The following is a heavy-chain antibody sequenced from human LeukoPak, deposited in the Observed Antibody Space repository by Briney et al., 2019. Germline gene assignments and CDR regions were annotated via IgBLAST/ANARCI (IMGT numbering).Heavy chain of an antibody. CDR3: ARESTGFGEFVWFDP. D-gene: IGHD3-10*01. V-gene: IGHV4-59*11. J-gene: IGHJ5*02. Sequence: PSETLSLTCTVSGGSITSHYWSWIRQPPGKGPEWIGYIYYSGSTHYNPSLKSRVTISVDTSKNQFSLKLSSVTAADTAVYYCARESTGFGEFVWFDPWGQGTLVTVSS. CDR2: IYYSGST. CDR1: GGSITSHY.